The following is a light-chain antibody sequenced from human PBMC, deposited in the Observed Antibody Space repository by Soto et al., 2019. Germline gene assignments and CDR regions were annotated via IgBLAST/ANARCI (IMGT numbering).Light chain of an antibody. CDR3: QQYGSSCT. Sequence: EIVLTQSPGTLSLSPGERATLSCRASQSVSSICLALYQQNPGQAPRLLIYGASSRATGIPDRFSGSGSGTDFPLTISRLEPEDFAVYYCQQYGSSCTFGQGTRLEIK. V-gene: IGKV3-20*01. CDR2: GAS. J-gene: IGKJ5*01. CDR1: QSVSSIC.